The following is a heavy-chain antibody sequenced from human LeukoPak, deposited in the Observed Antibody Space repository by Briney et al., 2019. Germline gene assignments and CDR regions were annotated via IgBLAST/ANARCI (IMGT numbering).Heavy chain of an antibody. J-gene: IGHJ4*02. CDR3: VRDRYPAAREFDY. V-gene: IGHV3-74*01. D-gene: IGHD2-2*01. CDR1: GFTFSSYW. CDR2: IDTDGSDT. Sequence: GGFLRLSCAASGFTFSSYWMHWVRQAPGKGLVWVSRIDTDGSDTSYADSVKGRFTISRDNAKNTLYLQMNSLRAEDTAVYYCVRDRYPAAREFDYWGQGTLVTVSS.